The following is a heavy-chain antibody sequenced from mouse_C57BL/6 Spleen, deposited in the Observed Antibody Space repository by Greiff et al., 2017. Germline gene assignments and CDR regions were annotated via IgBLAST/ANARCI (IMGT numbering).Heavy chain of an antibody. CDR1: GFTFSNYW. V-gene: IGHV6-3*01. CDR2: IRLKSDNYAT. J-gene: IGHJ2*01. Sequence: EVKLVESGGGLVQPGGSMKLSCVASGFTFSNYWMNWVRQSPEKGLEWVAQIRLKSDNYATHYAEPVKGRFTISRDDSKSSVYLQMNNLRAEDTGMYYSTVVYYYSSSHFDYWGQGTTLTVSS. CDR3: TVVYYYSSSHFDY. D-gene: IGHD1-1*01.